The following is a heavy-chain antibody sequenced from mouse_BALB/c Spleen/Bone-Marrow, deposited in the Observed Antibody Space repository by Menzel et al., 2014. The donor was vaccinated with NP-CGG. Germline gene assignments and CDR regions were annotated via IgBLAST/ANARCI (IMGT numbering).Heavy chain of an antibody. CDR1: GYSFTSYW. D-gene: IGHD2-4*01. CDR2: IDPSDSET. J-gene: IGHJ4*01. Sequence: QVQLQQSGPQLVRPGASVKISCKASGYSFTSYWMHWVKQRPGQGLEWIGMIDPSDSETRLNQKFKDKATLTVDKSSSTAYMQLSSPTSEDSAVYYCARSRLRRTFYAMGYWGQGTSVTVSS. V-gene: IGHV1S127*01. CDR3: ARSRLRRTFYAMGY.